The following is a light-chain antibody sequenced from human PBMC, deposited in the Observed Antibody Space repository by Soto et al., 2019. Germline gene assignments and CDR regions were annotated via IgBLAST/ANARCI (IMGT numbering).Light chain of an antibody. CDR3: QQYHRWPRS. V-gene: IGKV3-15*01. CDR1: QNIYNY. J-gene: IGKJ1*01. Sequence: EAVVTQSPATLPLSPGESGTLSCRASQNIYNYLAWYQQKPGQAPRLLLYSASTRVPGVPARFGGSGSGTEFTLTLSSLQSEDFAVYYWQQYHRWPRSFGQGTKVEIK. CDR2: SAS.